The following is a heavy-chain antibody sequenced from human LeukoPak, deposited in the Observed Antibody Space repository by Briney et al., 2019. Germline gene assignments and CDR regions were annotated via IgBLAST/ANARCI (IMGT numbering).Heavy chain of an antibody. CDR2: ISGSGGST. J-gene: IGHJ4*02. CDR3: AKRDYEALYYFDY. D-gene: IGHD4-17*01. V-gene: IGHV3-23*01. CDR1: GFTFSSYA. Sequence: PGGSLRLSCAASGFTFSSYAMSWVCQAPGKGLEWVSAISGSGGSTYYADSVKGRFTISRDNSKNTLYLQMNSLRAEDTAVYYCAKRDYEALYYFDYWGQGTLVTVSS.